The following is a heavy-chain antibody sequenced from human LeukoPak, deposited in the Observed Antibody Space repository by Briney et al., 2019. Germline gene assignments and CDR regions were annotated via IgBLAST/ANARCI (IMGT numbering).Heavy chain of an antibody. D-gene: IGHD1-20*01. CDR3: ARDEVTGTPGDAFDI. CDR1: GYTFTSYY. V-gene: IGHV1-46*01. Sequence: GASVKVSCKASGYTFTSYYMHWVRQAPGQGLEWMGIINPSGGSTSYAQKFQGRVTMTRDTPTSTVYMELSSLRSEDTAVYYCARDEVTGTPGDAFDIWGQGTMVTVSS. CDR2: INPSGGST. J-gene: IGHJ3*02.